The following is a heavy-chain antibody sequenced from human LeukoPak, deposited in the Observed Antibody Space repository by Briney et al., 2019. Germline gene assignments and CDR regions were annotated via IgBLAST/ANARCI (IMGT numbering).Heavy chain of an antibody. CDR1: GGSISSGGYY. J-gene: IGHJ6*03. Sequence: TSETLSLTCTVSGGSISSGGYYWSWIRQHPGKRLEWIGFIYYSGTTYYNPSLKSRVTISVDTSKNQFSLKLSSVTAADTAVYFCARVPLVATYYYFYYMDVWGKGTTVTVSS. V-gene: IGHV4-31*03. D-gene: IGHD5-12*01. CDR3: ARVPLVATYYYFYYMDV. CDR2: IYYSGTT.